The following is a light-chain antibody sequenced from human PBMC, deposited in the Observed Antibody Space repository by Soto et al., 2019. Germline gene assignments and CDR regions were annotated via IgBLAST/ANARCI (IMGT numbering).Light chain of an antibody. J-gene: IGKJ1*01. CDR3: QQYNNWPRT. V-gene: IGKV3D-15*01. CDR2: DAS. Sequence: IVMTQSPVTLSVSPGERASLSCRASQSVSSYLAWYQQKPGQAPRLLIYDASNRATGIPARFSGSGSGTEFTLTISSLQSEDFAVYYCQQYNNWPRTFGQGTKVDI. CDR1: QSVSSY.